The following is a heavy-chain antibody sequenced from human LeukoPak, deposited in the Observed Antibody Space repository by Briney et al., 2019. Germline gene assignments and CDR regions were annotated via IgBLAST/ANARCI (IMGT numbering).Heavy chain of an antibody. CDR2: INPSGGST. V-gene: IGHV1-46*01. D-gene: IGHD6-13*01. Sequence: ASVKVSCKASGYTFTSYYMHWVRQAPGQGLEWMGIINPSGGSTSYAQKFQGRVTMTRDTSTSTVYVELSSLRSEDTAVYYCARALRWRQQLVHVNAFDIWGQGTMVTVSS. CDR3: ARALRWRQQLVHVNAFDI. J-gene: IGHJ3*02. CDR1: GYTFTSYY.